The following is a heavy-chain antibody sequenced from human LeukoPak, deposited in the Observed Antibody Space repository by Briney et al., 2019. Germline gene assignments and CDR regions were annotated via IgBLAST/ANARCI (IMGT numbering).Heavy chain of an antibody. Sequence: SETLSLTCTVPGGSISSSSYYWGWIRQPPGKWLECIGSINYSGSTYYNPSLKSRVTISVDTSKNQCSLKLNSVTAADTAVYYCARLPGYCISTSCYGDYSFDYWGQGTLVTVSS. V-gene: IGHV4-39*01. J-gene: IGHJ4*02. CDR1: GGSISSSSYY. D-gene: IGHD2-2*01. CDR2: INYSGST. CDR3: ARLPGYCISTSCYGDYSFDY.